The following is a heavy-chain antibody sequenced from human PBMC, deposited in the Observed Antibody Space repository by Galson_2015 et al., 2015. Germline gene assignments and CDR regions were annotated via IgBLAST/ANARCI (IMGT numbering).Heavy chain of an antibody. CDR1: GFTFSTYG. CDR3: ARESRIIPLPNVFLRGFYLGGCLDV. V-gene: IGHV3-30*02. Sequence: SVRVSCKASGFTFSTYGMHWVRQAPGQGLEWVGFVWHDDGNKFYSESVQGRFSITRDTFKNTLYLELNSLRDEDTAVYYCARESRIIPLPNVFLRGFYLGGCLDVWGQGTTVTVSS. CDR2: VWHDDGNK. J-gene: IGHJ6*02. D-gene: IGHD3-3*01.